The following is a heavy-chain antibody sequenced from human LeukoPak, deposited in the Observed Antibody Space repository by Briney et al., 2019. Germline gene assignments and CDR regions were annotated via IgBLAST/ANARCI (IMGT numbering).Heavy chain of an antibody. D-gene: IGHD4-11*01. V-gene: IGHV4-31*03. CDR1: GGSISSGGYY. Sequence: PSQTLSLTCTVSGGSISSGGYYWSWIRQHPGKGLEWIGYIYYSGSTYYNPSLKSRVTVSVDTSKNQFSLKLSSVTAADTAVYYCARVHDYSNYEWDYWGQGTLVTVSS. CDR2: IYYSGST. CDR3: ARVHDYSNYEWDY. J-gene: IGHJ4*02.